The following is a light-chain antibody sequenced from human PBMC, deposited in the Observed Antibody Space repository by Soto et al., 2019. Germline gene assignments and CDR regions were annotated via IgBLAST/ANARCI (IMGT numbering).Light chain of an antibody. CDR3: QHYNNWPWP. V-gene: IGKV3D-15*01. CDR2: GAS. Sequence: EFVLTQSPGTLSLSPGERATLSCRASQSVSNNYLAWYQQKPGQAPRVLIYGASNRATGIRARFSGSGSGTEFTLTISSLQSEDFAVYYCQHYNNWPWPFGQGTKVDI. J-gene: IGKJ1*01. CDR1: QSVSNN.